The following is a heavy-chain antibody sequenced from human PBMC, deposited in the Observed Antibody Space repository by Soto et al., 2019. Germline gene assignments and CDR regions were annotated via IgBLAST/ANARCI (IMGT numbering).Heavy chain of an antibody. CDR3: AKDYYYDSTGLFFDS. CDR2: ISARGSSV. J-gene: IGHJ4*02. CDR1: GFSLGRYA. V-gene: IGHV3-23*01. D-gene: IGHD3-22*01. Sequence: EVQLLESGGALVQPGGSLRLSCAASGFSLGRYAMSWVRQAPGKGLEWISVISARGSSVSYADSVKGRFTISKDNSENTLFLQVNSLRVEDTAVYYCAKDYYYDSTGLFFDSWGQGTLVTVSS.